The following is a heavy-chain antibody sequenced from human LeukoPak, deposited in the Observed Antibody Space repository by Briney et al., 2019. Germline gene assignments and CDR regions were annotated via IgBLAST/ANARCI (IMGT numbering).Heavy chain of an antibody. V-gene: IGHV3-23*01. CDR1: GFTFSSYA. J-gene: IGHJ4*02. Sequence: GGSLRLSCAASGFTFSSYAMSWVRQTPGKGLEWVSAISGSGGSTYYADSVKGRFTISRDNSKNTLYLQMNSLRAEDTAVYYCAEGVPGGKRPVPFDYWGQGTLVTVSS. D-gene: IGHD4-23*01. CDR3: AEGVPGGKRPVPFDY. CDR2: ISGSGGST.